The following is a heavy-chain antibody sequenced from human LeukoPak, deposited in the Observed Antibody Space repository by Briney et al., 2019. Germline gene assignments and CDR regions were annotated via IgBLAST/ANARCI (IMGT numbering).Heavy chain of an antibody. CDR3: AKTLCGGDCYFYAEYFQH. Sequence: PGGSLRLSCAASGFTFSTYAMSWVRQAPGKGLEWFSAISDSGGSAYYADSVKGRFTISRDNSKNTLYLQMNSLRAEDTAVYYCAKTLCGGDCYFYAEYFQHWGQGTLVTVSS. CDR2: ISDSGGSA. V-gene: IGHV3-23*01. CDR1: GFTFSTYA. D-gene: IGHD2-21*02. J-gene: IGHJ1*01.